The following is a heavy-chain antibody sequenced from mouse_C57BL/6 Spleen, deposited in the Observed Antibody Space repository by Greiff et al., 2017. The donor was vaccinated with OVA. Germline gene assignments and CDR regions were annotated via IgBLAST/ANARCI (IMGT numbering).Heavy chain of an antibody. D-gene: IGHD1-1*01. CDR1: GYTFTDYE. Sequence: VKLQQSGAELVRPGASVTLSCKASGYTFTDYEMHWVKQTPVHGLEWIGAIDPETGGTAYNQKFKGKVILTADKSSSTAYMELRSLTSEDSAVYYCTRDYGSSYPAWFAYWGQGTLVTVSA. CDR2: IDPETGGT. V-gene: IGHV1-15*01. J-gene: IGHJ3*01. CDR3: TRDYGSSYPAWFAY.